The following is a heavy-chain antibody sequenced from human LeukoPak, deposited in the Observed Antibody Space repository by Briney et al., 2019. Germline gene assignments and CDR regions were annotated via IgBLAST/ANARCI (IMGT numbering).Heavy chain of an antibody. CDR3: ASHGTSDAFDI. V-gene: IGHV3-7*05. J-gene: IGHJ3*02. CDR1: GFTFSTYW. D-gene: IGHD1-1*01. CDR2: IKQDGSEK. Sequence: GGSRRLSYAASGFTFSTYWMTWVRQAPGKGLEWVASIKQDGSEKFYVDSVKGRFTISRDNAKNSLFLQMNSLRAEDTAVYYCASHGTSDAFDIWGQGTMVTVSS.